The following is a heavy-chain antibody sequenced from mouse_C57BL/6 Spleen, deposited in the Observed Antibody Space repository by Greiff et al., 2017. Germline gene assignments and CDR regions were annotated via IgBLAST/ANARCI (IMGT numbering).Heavy chain of an antibody. CDR3: ARVGTGTIDY. Sequence: VQLQQPGAELVKPGASVKLSCKASGYTFTSYWMQWVKQRPGQGLEWIGEIDPSDSYTNYNQKFKGKATLTVDTSSSTAYMQLSSLTSEASAVYYCARVGTGTIDYWGQGTTLTVSS. CDR1: GYTFTSYW. CDR2: IDPSDSYT. V-gene: IGHV1-50*01. D-gene: IGHD4-1*01. J-gene: IGHJ2*01.